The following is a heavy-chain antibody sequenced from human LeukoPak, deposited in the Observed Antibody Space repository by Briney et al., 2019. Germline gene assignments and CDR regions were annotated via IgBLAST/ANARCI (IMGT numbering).Heavy chain of an antibody. Sequence: ASVKVSCKASGYTFTSYAMHWVRQAPGQRLEWMGWINAGNGNTKYSQKFQGRVTITRDTSASTAYMELSSLRSEDTAVYFCARDSSGYRPFDYWGQGTLVTVSS. V-gene: IGHV1-3*01. CDR3: ARDSSGYRPFDY. CDR2: INAGNGNT. D-gene: IGHD3-22*01. CDR1: GYTFTSYA. J-gene: IGHJ4*02.